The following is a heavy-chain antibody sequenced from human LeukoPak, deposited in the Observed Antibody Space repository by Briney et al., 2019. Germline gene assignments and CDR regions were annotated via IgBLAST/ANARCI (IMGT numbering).Heavy chain of an antibody. Sequence: ASVKVSCKASGYTFTGYYMHWVRQAPGQGLEWMGRINPNSGGTNYAQKFQGRVTMTRDTSISTAYMELSRLRFDDTAVYYCARDLSYYYDSSAFDIWGQGTMVTVSS. V-gene: IGHV1-2*06. D-gene: IGHD3-22*01. CDR3: ARDLSYYYDSSAFDI. CDR2: INPNSGGT. CDR1: GYTFTGYY. J-gene: IGHJ3*02.